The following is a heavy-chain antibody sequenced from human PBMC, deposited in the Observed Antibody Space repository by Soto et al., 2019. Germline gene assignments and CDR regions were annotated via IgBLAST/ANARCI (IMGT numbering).Heavy chain of an antibody. CDR3: AREMYSSDYFVKWFEA. CDR2: ISHDGINK. Sequence: QVRLVESGGGVVQPGRSLRLSCTASGFSFSSYAMYWFRQPPGKGLEWVAVISHDGINKHYADSVKGRVTVSRDNSNHSLDLQLNSLRGEDTAMYYCAREMYSSDYFVKWFEAWGQGTLVTVSS. CDR1: GFSFSSYA. J-gene: IGHJ5*02. D-gene: IGHD6-19*01. V-gene: IGHV3-30-3*01.